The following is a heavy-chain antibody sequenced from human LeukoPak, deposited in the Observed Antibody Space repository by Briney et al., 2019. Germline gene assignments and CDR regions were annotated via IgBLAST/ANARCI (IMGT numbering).Heavy chain of an antibody. D-gene: IGHD6-19*01. V-gene: IGHV4-38-2*02. CDR3: ARLLGKQWYYFDY. Sequence: SVTLSLACTVSDYSMSSSYYWGWIRQPRGKGLEWFGIIYHSGSTYYNPSLKSRVTISVDTSKNQFSLKLSSVTAADTAVYYCARLLGKQWYYFDYWGQGTLVTVSS. CDR1: DYSMSSSYY. J-gene: IGHJ4*02. CDR2: IYHSGST.